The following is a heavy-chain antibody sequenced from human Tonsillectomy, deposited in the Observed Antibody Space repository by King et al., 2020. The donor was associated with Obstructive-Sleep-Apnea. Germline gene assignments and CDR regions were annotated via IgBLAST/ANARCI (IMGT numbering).Heavy chain of an antibody. Sequence: VQLVESGGGVVQPGRSLRLSCAASGFTFSSYGMHWVRQAPGKGLEWVAVISYDGSNKYYADSVKGRFTISRDNSKNTLYLQMNSLRAEDTAGYYCAKDGTYCSGGSCYSAGVNWGQGTLVTVSS. CDR3: AKDGTYCSGGSCYSAGVN. V-gene: IGHV3-30*18. CDR2: ISYDGSNK. J-gene: IGHJ4*02. D-gene: IGHD2-15*01. CDR1: GFTFSSYG.